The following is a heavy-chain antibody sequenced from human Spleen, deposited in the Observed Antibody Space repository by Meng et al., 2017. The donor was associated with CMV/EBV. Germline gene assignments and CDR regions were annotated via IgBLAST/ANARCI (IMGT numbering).Heavy chain of an antibody. D-gene: IGHD3-10*01. J-gene: IGHJ4*02. CDR2: IKSKTDGGTT. Sequence: FSNAWMSWVRQAPGKELEGVGHIKSKTDGGTTDYAAHVKGRFTISRDDSKNTMYLQMNSLKTEDTDVYYCTTGTYYYGSGSYRPGDYWGQGTLVTVSS. V-gene: IGHV3-15*01. CDR3: TTGTYYYGSGSYRPGDY. CDR1: FSNAW.